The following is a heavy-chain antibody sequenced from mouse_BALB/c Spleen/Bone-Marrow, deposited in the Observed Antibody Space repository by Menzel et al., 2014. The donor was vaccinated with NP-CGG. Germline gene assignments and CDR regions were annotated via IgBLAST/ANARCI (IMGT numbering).Heavy chain of an antibody. J-gene: IGHJ3*01. Sequence: EVQVVESGGGLVKSGGSLKLSCAASGFTFNSYGMSWVRQTPEKRLEWVATISGGGSYTFYPDSVKGRFTIFRDNAKNNLYLQLSSLRSEDTALYYCARHAYYDQTEVSFVYWGQGTLVTVSA. CDR1: GFTFNSYG. D-gene: IGHD2-4*01. CDR2: ISGGGSYT. V-gene: IGHV5-9-2*01. CDR3: ARHAYYDQTEVSFVY.